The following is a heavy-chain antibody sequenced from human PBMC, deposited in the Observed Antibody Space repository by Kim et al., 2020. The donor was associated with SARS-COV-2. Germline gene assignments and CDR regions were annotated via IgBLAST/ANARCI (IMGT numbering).Heavy chain of an antibody. Sequence: SQTLSLTCAISGDSVSSNSAAWNWIRQSPSRGLEWLGRTYYRSKWYNDYAVSVKSRITINPDTSKNQFSLQLNSVTPEDTAVYYCARENGFVQLERPPYYYGMDVWGQGTTVTVSS. V-gene: IGHV6-1*01. CDR2: TYYRSKWYN. CDR3: ARENGFVQLERPPYYYGMDV. D-gene: IGHD1-1*01. CDR1: GDSVSSNSAA. J-gene: IGHJ6*02.